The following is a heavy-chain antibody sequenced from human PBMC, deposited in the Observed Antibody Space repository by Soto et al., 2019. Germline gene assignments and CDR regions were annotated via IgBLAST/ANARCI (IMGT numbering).Heavy chain of an antibody. CDR1: GFTFSTYW. V-gene: IGHV3-7*01. Sequence: EVQLVQSGGDLVQPGGSLRLSCVASGFTFSTYWMTWVRQAPGMGLEWVAGIKEDASEEVYVDSVKGRFSISRDNAKNTLYLQVDTLRDKDTAVYDRATAISSPFSNFDSWGQGSLVTVSS. CDR2: IKEDASEE. J-gene: IGHJ4*02. CDR3: ATAISSPFSNFDS. D-gene: IGHD2-2*01.